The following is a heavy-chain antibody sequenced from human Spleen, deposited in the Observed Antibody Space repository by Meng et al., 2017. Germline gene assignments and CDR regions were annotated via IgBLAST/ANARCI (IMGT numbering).Heavy chain of an antibody. CDR2: ISRTSSSK. Sequence: GESLKISCLGSGFTFSRYNMNWVRQAPGKGLEWVSSISRTSSSKYYADSVKGRFTISRDNAKNSLYLQMNSLRAEDTADYYCAREQWFRQDYWGQGTLVTVSS. CDR3: AREQWFRQDY. V-gene: IGHV3-21*01. J-gene: IGHJ4*02. CDR1: GFTFSRYN. D-gene: IGHD3-22*01.